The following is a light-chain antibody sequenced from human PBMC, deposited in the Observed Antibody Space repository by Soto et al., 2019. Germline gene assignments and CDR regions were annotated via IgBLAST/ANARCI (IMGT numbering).Light chain of an antibody. CDR3: VAWDGSLSSVL. CDR1: RSNIGSNY. CDR2: RND. J-gene: IGLJ3*02. Sequence: QSVLTQPPSASGTPGQRVTISCSGSRSNIGSNYVYWYQQLPGTAPKLLIYRNDQRPSRVPDRFSGSKSGTSGSLAISGLRSEDEADYYCVAWDGSLSSVLFGGGTKLTVL. V-gene: IGLV1-47*01.